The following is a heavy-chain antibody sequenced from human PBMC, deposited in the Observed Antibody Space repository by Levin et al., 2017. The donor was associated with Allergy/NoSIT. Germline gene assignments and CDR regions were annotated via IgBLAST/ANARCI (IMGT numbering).Heavy chain of an antibody. CDR3: ARDWGITGRPGAFDI. CDR1: GYTFTGYY. Sequence: ASVKVSCKASGYTFTGYYMHWVRQAPGQGLEWMGWINPNSGGTNYAQKFQGRVTMTRDTSISTAYMELSRLRSDDTAVYYCARDWGITGRPGAFDIWGQGTMVTVSS. D-gene: IGHD1-20*01. V-gene: IGHV1-2*02. CDR2: INPNSGGT. J-gene: IGHJ3*02.